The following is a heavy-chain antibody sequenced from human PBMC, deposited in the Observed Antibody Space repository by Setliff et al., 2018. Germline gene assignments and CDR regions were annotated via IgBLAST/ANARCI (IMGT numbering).Heavy chain of an antibody. V-gene: IGHV4-59*10. J-gene: IGHJ6*03. CDR2: IYIGGSA. Sequence: SETLSLTCAVYGGSFSGYYWSWIRQPAGKGLEWIGHIYIGGSANYNPSLKSRVTISVDTSKNQFSLKLSSVTAADTAVYYCARGITGNYNFWSGYYNYYYYYMDVWGKGTTVTVSS. CDR3: ARGITGNYNFWSGYYNYYYYYMDV. CDR1: GGSFSGYY. D-gene: IGHD3-3*01.